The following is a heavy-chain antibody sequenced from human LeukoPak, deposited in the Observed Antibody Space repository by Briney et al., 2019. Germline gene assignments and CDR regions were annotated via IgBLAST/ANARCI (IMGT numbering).Heavy chain of an antibody. V-gene: IGHV3-21*01. CDR2: ISSSSSYI. Sequence: GGSLRLSCAASGFTFSSYSMNWVRQAPGKGLEWVSSISSSSSYIYYADSVKGRFTISRDNAKNSLYLQMNSLRAEDTAVYYCARDRGYYDSSGLDYWGQGTLVTVSS. D-gene: IGHD3-22*01. CDR1: GFTFSSYS. J-gene: IGHJ4*02. CDR3: ARDRGYYDSSGLDY.